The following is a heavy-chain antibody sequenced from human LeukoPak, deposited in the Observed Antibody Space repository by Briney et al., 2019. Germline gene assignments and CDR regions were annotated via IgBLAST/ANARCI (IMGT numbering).Heavy chain of an antibody. CDR3: ARGYITIFGVVTWYNWFDP. D-gene: IGHD3-3*01. J-gene: IGHJ5*02. V-gene: IGHV1-69*02. CDR2: IIPILGIA. CDR1: GGTFSSYT. Sequence: ASVKVSCKASGGTFSSYTISWVRQAPGQGLEWMGRIIPILGIANYAQKFQGRVTITADKSTSTAYMELSSLRSEDTAVYYCARGYITIFGVVTWYNWFDPWGQGNLVTVSS.